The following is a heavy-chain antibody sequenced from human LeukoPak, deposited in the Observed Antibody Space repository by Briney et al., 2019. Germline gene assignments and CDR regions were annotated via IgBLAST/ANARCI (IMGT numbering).Heavy chain of an antibody. CDR3: AKDVPNHDY. V-gene: IGHV3-23*01. D-gene: IGHD1-14*01. CDR2: LSGSGDDT. Sequence: PGGSLRLSCAASGFTFSSYAMSWVRQAPGKGLEWVSTLSGSGDDTSYANSVRGRFTISRDNSNNTMYLQLNILSTEDTAVYYCAKDVPNHDYWGQGTLVTVSS. CDR1: GFTFSSYA. J-gene: IGHJ4*02.